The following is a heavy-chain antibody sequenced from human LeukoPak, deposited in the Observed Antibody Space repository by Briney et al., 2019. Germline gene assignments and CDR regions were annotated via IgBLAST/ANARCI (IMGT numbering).Heavy chain of an antibody. J-gene: IGHJ4*02. CDR2: TSYDRSKK. V-gene: IGHV3-30*18. CDR1: GFTFSSYN. D-gene: IGHD3-22*01. Sequence: GGSLTLSCAASGFTFSSYNMQWVRQAPGKGLEWVAGTSYDRSKKFYADSVKGRFTISRDNSQNTLFLQMNSLRPEDTAVYYCAKPRGLDYYDSSVILDYWGQGTLVTVSS. CDR3: AKPRGLDYYDSSVILDY.